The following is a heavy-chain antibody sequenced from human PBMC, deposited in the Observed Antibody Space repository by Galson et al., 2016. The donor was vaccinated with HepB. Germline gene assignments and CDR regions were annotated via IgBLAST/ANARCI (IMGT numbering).Heavy chain of an antibody. CDR1: GYIFTGYY. CDR2: INPKSGAT. Sequence: SVKVSCKASGYIFTGYYMHWVRQAPGQGLEWMGWINPKSGATYYAQKFQGRVTMTRDTSITTAYMELRRLTADDTAVYYCAGPGRTTATTTGWFAPWGHGTLVTVSS. J-gene: IGHJ5*02. D-gene: IGHD4-11*01. CDR3: AGPGRTTATTTGWFAP. V-gene: IGHV1-2*02.